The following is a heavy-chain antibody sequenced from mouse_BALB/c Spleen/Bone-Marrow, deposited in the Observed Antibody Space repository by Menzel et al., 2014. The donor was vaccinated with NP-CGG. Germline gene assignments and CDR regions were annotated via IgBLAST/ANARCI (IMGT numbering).Heavy chain of an antibody. CDR2: INPSNGRT. Sequence: QSQLQQSGAELAHPGASVKLSCKASGYTFTGYWMHWVKQRPGQGLEWTGEINPSNGRTNYNEKFKSTATLTVDKSSSTAYKQLSSLTSEDSAVLYCARLIYGSSYNVDFWGQGTSVTVSS. CDR1: GYTFTGYW. D-gene: IGHD1-1*01. V-gene: IGHV1S81*02. J-gene: IGHJ4*01. CDR3: ARLIYGSSYNVDF.